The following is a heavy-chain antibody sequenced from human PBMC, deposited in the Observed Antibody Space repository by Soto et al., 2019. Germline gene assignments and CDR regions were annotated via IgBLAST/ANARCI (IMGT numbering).Heavy chain of an antibody. CDR2: INAGTGNT. V-gene: IGHV1-3*01. J-gene: IGHJ3*02. CDR3: ARGEHYDFWSGYYKGDAFDI. CDR1: GYTFTSYA. Sequence: ASVKVSCKASGYTFTSYAMHWVRQAPGQRLEWMGWINAGTGNTKYSQKFQGRVTITRDTSASTAYMELSSLRSEDTAVYYCARGEHYDFWSGYYKGDAFDIWGQGTMVTVSS. D-gene: IGHD3-3*01.